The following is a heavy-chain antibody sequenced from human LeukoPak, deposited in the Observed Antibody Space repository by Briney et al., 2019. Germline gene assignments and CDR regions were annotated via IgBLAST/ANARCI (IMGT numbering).Heavy chain of an antibody. Sequence: GASVKVSCKASGYTFTSYAMNWVRQAPGQGPEWMGWINTNTGNPTYAQGFTGRFVFTLDTSVSTTYLQISSLKAEDTAVYYCAREGFVAMSRWGQGTLVTVSS. J-gene: IGHJ4*02. V-gene: IGHV7-4-1*02. CDR2: INTNTGNP. CDR1: GYTFTSYA. CDR3: AREGFVAMSR. D-gene: IGHD2-2*01.